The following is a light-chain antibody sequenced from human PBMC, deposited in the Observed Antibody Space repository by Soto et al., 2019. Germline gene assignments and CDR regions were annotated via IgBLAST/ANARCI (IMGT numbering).Light chain of an antibody. CDR1: QSISRW. Sequence: IQMTQSPSSLSASVGDRVTMNCRASQSISRWLAWYQQKPGKAPKLLIYDASTLESGVPSRFSGSGSGTEFTLAISSLQPDDFATHYCQQYDNYRAFGQGTEVDIK. CDR2: DAS. J-gene: IGKJ1*01. V-gene: IGKV1-5*01. CDR3: QQYDNYRA.